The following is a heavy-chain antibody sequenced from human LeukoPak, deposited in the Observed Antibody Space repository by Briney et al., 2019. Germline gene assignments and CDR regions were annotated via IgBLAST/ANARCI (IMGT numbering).Heavy chain of an antibody. J-gene: IGHJ4*02. CDR1: GGSISSNY. Sequence: SETPSLTCTVSGGSISSNYWSWIRQPPGKGLEWIGYIYYSGSTNYNPSLKSRVTISVDTSKNQFSLKLSSVTAADTAVYYCARHSPVAGTSYWGQGTLVTDSS. V-gene: IGHV4-59*08. CDR2: IYYSGST. D-gene: IGHD6-19*01. CDR3: ARHSPVAGTSY.